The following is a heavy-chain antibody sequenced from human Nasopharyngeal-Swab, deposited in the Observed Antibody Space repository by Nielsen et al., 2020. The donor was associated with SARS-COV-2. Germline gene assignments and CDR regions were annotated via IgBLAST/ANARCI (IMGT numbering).Heavy chain of an antibody. D-gene: IGHD1-26*01. CDR2: FDPEDGET. Sequence: ASVKVSCKVSGYTLTELSMHWVRQAPGKGLEWMGGFDPEDGETIYAQKFQGRVTMTEDTSTDTAYMELSSLRSEDTAVCYCATVRTGSYGGDAFDIWGQGTMVTVSS. J-gene: IGHJ3*02. V-gene: IGHV1-24*01. CDR3: ATVRTGSYGGDAFDI. CDR1: GYTLTELS.